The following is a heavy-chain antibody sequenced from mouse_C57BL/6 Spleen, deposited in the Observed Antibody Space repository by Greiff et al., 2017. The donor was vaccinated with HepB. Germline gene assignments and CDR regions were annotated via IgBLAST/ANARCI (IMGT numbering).Heavy chain of an antibody. V-gene: IGHV1-82*01. CDR2: IYPGDGDT. Sequence: VQLQQSGPELVKPGASVKISCKASGYAFSSSWMNWVKQRPGKGLEWIGRIYPGDGDTNYNGKFKGKATLTADKSSSTAYMQLSSLPSEDSAVYFCARSYDGYYYAMDYWGQGTSVTVSS. CDR1: GYAFSSSW. J-gene: IGHJ4*01. CDR3: ARSYDGYYYAMDY. D-gene: IGHD2-3*01.